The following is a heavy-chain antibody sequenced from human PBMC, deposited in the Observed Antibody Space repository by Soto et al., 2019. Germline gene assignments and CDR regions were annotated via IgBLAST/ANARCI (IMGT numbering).Heavy chain of an antibody. Sequence: QVQLVESGGGVVQPGRSLRLSCAASGFTFSSYGIHWVRQAPGKGLEWVAVISYDGSNKYYADSVKGRFTISRDNSKNTLYLQMNSLSAEDTAVYYCARVRVPAAIGVFLDYWGQGTLVTVSS. D-gene: IGHD2-2*01. J-gene: IGHJ4*02. V-gene: IGHV3-30*03. CDR3: ARVRVPAAIGVFLDY. CDR1: GFTFSSYG. CDR2: ISYDGSNK.